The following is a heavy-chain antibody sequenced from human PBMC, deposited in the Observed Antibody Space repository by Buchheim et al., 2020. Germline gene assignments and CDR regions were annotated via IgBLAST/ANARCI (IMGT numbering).Heavy chain of an antibody. CDR2: IYHSGTT. CDR3: ARGMNHYDSTPPWFDP. D-gene: IGHD3-22*01. J-gene: IGHJ5*02. Sequence: QVQLQESGPGLVKPSETLSLTCTVSGDSISGSDEYWSWLRQPPGKGLEWIAYIYHSGTTYYNPSLGSRIVISVETSKNQFSLRLSSVTAADTAVYYCARGMNHYDSTPPWFDPWGRGTL. V-gene: IGHV4-30-4*01. CDR1: GDSISGSDEY.